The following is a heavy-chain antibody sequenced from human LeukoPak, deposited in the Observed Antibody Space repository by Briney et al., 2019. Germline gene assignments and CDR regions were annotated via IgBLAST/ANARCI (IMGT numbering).Heavy chain of an antibody. V-gene: IGHV4-31*03. D-gene: IGHD3-3*02. CDR3: ATSPRRALANWFDP. J-gene: IGHJ5*02. CDR2: IYYSGST. Sequence: SETLSLTCTVSGGSISGTYYYWGWIRQHPGKGLEWIGYIYYSGSTYYNPSLKSRTTISVDTSKNHLSLKLSSVTAADTAVYYCATSPRRALANWFDPWGQGTLVTVSS. CDR1: GGSISGTYYY.